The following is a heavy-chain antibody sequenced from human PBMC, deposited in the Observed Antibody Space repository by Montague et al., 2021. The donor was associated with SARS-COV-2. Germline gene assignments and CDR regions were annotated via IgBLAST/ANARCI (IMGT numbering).Heavy chain of an antibody. J-gene: IGHJ3*02. CDR1: GGSISSYY. CDR3: ARRRERWSDAFDI. D-gene: IGHD2-15*01. Sequence: SETLSLTCTVSGGSISSYYWCWIRQPPGKGLEWIGYIYYSRSTNYNPSLKSRVTISVDTSKNQFTLTVRSVTAADTAVSYCARRRERWSDAFDIWGQGTMVTVSS. CDR2: IYYSRST. V-gene: IGHV4-59*08.